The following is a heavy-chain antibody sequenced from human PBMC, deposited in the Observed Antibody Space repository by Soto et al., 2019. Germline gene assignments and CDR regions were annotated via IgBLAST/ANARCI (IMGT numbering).Heavy chain of an antibody. CDR3: ARDRLSTNWGVFDF. Sequence: PWGSLGLSCAASGLAFSSYSMNWDQKARGKGLEWLSYLGTSSSAIYYADSVKGRFTISRDNAKNSLYLEMNSLRAEDTAVYYCARDRLSTNWGVFDFWGQGNLVTVSS. V-gene: IGHV3-48*01. CDR1: GLAFSSYS. CDR2: LGTSSSAI. J-gene: IGHJ4*02. D-gene: IGHD7-27*01.